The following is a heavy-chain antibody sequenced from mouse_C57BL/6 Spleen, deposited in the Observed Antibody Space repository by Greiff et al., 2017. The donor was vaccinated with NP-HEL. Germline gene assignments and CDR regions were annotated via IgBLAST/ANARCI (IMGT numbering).Heavy chain of an antibody. CDR3: ARERVYYGSSYGAMDY. V-gene: IGHV1-82*01. Sequence: VQLVESGPELVKPGASVKISCKASGYAFSSSWMNWVKQRPGKGLEWIGRIYPGDGDTNYNGKFKGKATLTADKSSSTAYMQLSSLTSEDFAVYFCARERVYYGSSYGAMDYWGQGTSVTVSS. CDR1: GYAFSSSW. J-gene: IGHJ4*01. CDR2: IYPGDGDT. D-gene: IGHD1-1*01.